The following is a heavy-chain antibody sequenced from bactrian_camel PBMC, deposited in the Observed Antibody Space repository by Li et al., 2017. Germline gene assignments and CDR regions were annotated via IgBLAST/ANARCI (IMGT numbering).Heavy chain of an antibody. CDR1: DAMYSMYW. D-gene: IGHD3*01. V-gene: IGHV3S63*01. Sequence: VQLVESGGGSVQAGGSLRLSCAASDAMYSMYWMGWFRQAPGKEREGVGCMATSGGRPYYADSVKGRFTISQDNAKKTVYLQMNSLKPEDSAMYYCAAVAEGRTVEGGVSLWTLFESGYWGQGTQVTVS. CDR3: AAVAEGRTVEGGVSLWTLFESGY. CDR2: MATSGGRP. J-gene: IGHJ4*01.